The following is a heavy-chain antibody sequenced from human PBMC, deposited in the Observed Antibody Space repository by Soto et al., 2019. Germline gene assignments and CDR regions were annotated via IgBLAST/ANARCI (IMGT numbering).Heavy chain of an antibody. J-gene: IGHJ3*02. D-gene: IGHD3-10*01. CDR3: ARGTWVRSAFDM. CDR1: SGSFSGYY. V-gene: IGHV4-34*01. CDR2: INNRGST. Sequence: QVQLQQWGAGQLKPSETLSLTCAVYSGSFSGYYWSWIRQPPGKGLEWIGEINNRGSTNYNPSLKSRVTISADTSKNQFPLKLSSVTAADTAVYYCARGTWVRSAFDMWGQGTMVTVSS.